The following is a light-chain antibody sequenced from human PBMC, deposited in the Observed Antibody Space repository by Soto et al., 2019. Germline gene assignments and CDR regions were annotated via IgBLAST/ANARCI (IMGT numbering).Light chain of an antibody. CDR3: AAWDDSLSVV. V-gene: IGLV1-47*01. CDR2: RND. CDR1: SSNIGSFY. Sequence: QAVVTQPPSASGTPGQRVTISCSGSSSNIGSFYVYWYQQLPGTAPKLLIYRNDQWPSGVPDRFSGSKSGTSASLAISGLRSEDEADYYCAAWDDSLSVVFGGGTKLTVL. J-gene: IGLJ2*01.